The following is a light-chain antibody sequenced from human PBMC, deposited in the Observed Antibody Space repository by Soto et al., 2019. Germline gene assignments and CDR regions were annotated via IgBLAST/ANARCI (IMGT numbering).Light chain of an antibody. V-gene: IGKV3D-20*02. CDR1: QSVSSSY. J-gene: IGKJ5*01. Sequence: EIVLTQSPGTLSLSPGERATLSCRASQSVSSSYLAWYQQKPGQAPRLLIYGASSRATGIPDGFSGSGSGTDFTLTISSLEPEDFAVYYCQQRSSWPITFGQGTRLEIK. CDR2: GAS. CDR3: QQRSSWPIT.